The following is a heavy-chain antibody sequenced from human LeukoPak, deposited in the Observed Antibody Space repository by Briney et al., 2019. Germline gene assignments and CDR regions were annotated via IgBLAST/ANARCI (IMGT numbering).Heavy chain of an antibody. V-gene: IGHV3-23*01. Sequence: GGSLRLSCAASGFTIMNSAMNWVRQAPGKGLEWVSAINGTAINTDYADSVKGRFTISRDSSKNTLYLQMNTLRPEDTAVYYCAKDRSYYDSGGFRNFDYWGQGALVTVSS. J-gene: IGHJ4*02. D-gene: IGHD3-22*01. CDR2: INGTAINT. CDR1: GFTIMNSA. CDR3: AKDRSYYDSGGFRNFDY.